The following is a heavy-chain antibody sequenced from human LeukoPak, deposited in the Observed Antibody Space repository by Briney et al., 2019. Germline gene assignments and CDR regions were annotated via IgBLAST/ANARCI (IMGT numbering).Heavy chain of an antibody. J-gene: IGHJ6*03. V-gene: IGHV1-18*01. D-gene: IGHD3-22*01. CDR3: ARAGHYYDSSGYYYFRGYYYYYYMDV. CDR1: GYTFTSYG. CDR2: ISAYNGNT. Sequence: ASVKVSCKASGYTFTSYGISWVRQAPGQGLEWMGWISAYNGNTNYAQKLQGRVTMTTDTSTSTAYMELRSLRSDDTAVYYCARAGHYYDSSGYYYFRGYYYYYYMDVWGKGTTVTISS.